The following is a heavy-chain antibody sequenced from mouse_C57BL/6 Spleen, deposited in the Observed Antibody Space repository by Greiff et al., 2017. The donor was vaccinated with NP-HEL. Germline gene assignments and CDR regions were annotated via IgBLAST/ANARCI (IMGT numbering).Heavy chain of an antibody. CDR3: ARGGGTTQGYYYAMDY. D-gene: IGHD2-1*01. Sequence: QVQLQQSGAELVKPGASVKLSCKASGYTFTSYWMHWVKQRPGRGLEWIGRIDPNSGGTKYNEKFKSKATLTVDKPSSTAYMQLSSLTSEDSAVYYCARGGGTTQGYYYAMDYWGQGTSVTVSS. CDR1: GYTFTSYW. J-gene: IGHJ4*01. CDR2: IDPNSGGT. V-gene: IGHV1-72*01.